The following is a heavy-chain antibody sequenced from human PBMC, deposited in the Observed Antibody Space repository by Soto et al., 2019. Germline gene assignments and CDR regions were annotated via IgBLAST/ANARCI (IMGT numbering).Heavy chain of an antibody. V-gene: IGHV1-69*12. J-gene: IGHJ6*02. CDR2: IIPMFGTA. D-gene: IGHD2-2*01. CDR3: ARRYCISTSGHYYGMDV. CDR1: GGTFSTCS. Sequence: QVQLVQSGAEVKKPGSSVKVSCKASGGTFSTCSISWVRQAPGQGLEWMGGIIPMFGTANYAQKFQGRVTITADESTSTAYMELSRLRSEDTAVYYCARRYCISTSGHYYGMDVWGQGTTVTVSS.